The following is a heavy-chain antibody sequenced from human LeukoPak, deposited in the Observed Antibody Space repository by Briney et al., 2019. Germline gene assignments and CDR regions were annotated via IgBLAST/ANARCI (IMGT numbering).Heavy chain of an antibody. CDR3: ANSRVELYYFDY. CDR1: GFTFSSYA. Sequence: GGSLRLSCAASGFTFSSYAMSWVRQAPGKGPEWVSAISGSGGSTYYADSVKGRFTISRDNSKNTLYLQMNSLRAEDTAVYYCANSRVELYYFDYWGQGTLVTVSS. J-gene: IGHJ4*02. D-gene: IGHD1-26*01. V-gene: IGHV3-23*01. CDR2: ISGSGGST.